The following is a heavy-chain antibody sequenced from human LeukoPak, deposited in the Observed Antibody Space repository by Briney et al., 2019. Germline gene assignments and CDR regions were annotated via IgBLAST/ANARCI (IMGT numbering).Heavy chain of an antibody. CDR3: ARRYCSGGSCGYFDY. Sequence: SATLSLPSTAAGGSISSYYWSWIRRPPGRGLVWIGYIYYSGSTNYNPSLKSRVTISGDTSKNQFSLKLSSVTAADTAVYYCARRYCSGGSCGYFDYWGQGTLVTVSS. CDR2: IYYSGST. V-gene: IGHV4-59*08. J-gene: IGHJ4*02. CDR1: GGSISSYY. D-gene: IGHD2-15*01.